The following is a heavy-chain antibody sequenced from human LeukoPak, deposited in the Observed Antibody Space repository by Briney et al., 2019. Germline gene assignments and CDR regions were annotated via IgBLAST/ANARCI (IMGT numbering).Heavy chain of an antibody. CDR3: AKERSGGVIIAAAGYYFDY. D-gene: IGHD6-13*01. CDR1: GFTFSSYA. J-gene: IGHJ4*02. Sequence: PGGSLRLSCAASGFTFSSYAMSWVRQAPGKGLEGVSAISGSCGSTYYADAVKGLFTISRDNSKNTLYLQMNSLRAEDTAVYYCAKERSGGVIIAAAGYYFDYWGQGTLVTVSS. CDR2: ISGSCGST. V-gene: IGHV3-23*01.